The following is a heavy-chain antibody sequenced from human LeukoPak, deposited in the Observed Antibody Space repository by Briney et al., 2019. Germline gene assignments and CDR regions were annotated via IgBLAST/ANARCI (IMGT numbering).Heavy chain of an antibody. CDR2: ISSSSSYI. J-gene: IGHJ6*02. Sequence: GGSLRLSCAASGFTFSSYSTNWVRQAPGKGLEWVSSISSSSSYIYYADSVKGRFTISRDNAKNSLYLQMNSLRAEDTAVYYCARDLGNCSSTSCYFYYYYGMDVWGQGTTVTVSS. CDR1: GFTFSSYS. CDR3: ARDLGNCSSTSCYFYYYYGMDV. D-gene: IGHD2-2*01. V-gene: IGHV3-21*01.